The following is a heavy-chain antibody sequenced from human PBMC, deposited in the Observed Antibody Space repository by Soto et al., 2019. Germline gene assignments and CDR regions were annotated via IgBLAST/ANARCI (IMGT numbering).Heavy chain of an antibody. V-gene: IGHV4-34*01. J-gene: IGHJ6*02. D-gene: IGHD6-19*01. CDR1: GGSFSGYY. CDR2: INHSGST. CDR3: ARGSGWRYYYYGMDV. Sequence: PSETLSLTCAVYGGSFSGYYWSWIRQPPGKGLEWIGEINHSGSTNYNPSLKSRVTISVDTSKNQFSLKLSSVTAADTAVYYCARGSGWRYYYYGMDVWGQGTTVTVSS.